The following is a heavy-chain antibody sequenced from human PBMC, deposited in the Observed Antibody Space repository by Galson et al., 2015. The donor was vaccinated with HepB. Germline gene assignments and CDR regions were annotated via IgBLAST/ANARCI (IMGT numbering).Heavy chain of an antibody. D-gene: IGHD3-3*01. CDR3: AREGDGRVGWGGWNY. CDR2: ISSSGSTI. V-gene: IGHV3-48*03. CDR1: GFTFSSYE. Sequence: SLRLYCAASGFTFSSYEMNWARQAPGKGLEWVSYISSSGSTIYYAYSVKGRFTISRDNAKNSLYLRMNSLRAEDTAVYYCAREGDGRVGWGGWNYWGQGTLVTVSS. J-gene: IGHJ4*02.